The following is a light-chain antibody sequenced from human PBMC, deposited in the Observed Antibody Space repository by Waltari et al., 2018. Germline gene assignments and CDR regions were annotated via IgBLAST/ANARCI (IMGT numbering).Light chain of an antibody. Sequence: DIVMTQSPLSLPVTPGEPASISCSSSQSLLHTNGYNYLDWYLQKPGQSPQLLIYLGSNRASGVPDRFSGSGSGTDFTLKISRVEAEDVGVYYCMQALQTPYTFGQGTQLEIK. J-gene: IGKJ2*01. V-gene: IGKV2-28*01. CDR2: LGS. CDR3: MQALQTPYT. CDR1: QSLLHTNGYNY.